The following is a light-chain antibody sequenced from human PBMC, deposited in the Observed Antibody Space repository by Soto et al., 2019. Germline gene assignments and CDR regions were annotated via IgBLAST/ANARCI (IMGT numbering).Light chain of an antibody. J-gene: IGLJ1*01. CDR1: SSDVGGYKY. Sequence: QSVLTQPPSASGSPGQSVTISCTGTSSDVGGYKYVSWYQQHPGKAPKLMIYEVTKRPSGVPDRFSGSKSGNAASLTVSGLQAEDEADYYCSSYADSNNLYVFGTGTKVTVL. CDR2: EVT. CDR3: SSYADSNNLYV. V-gene: IGLV2-8*01.